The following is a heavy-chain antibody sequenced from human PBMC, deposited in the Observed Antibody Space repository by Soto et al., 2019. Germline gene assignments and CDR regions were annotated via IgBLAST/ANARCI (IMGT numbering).Heavy chain of an antibody. J-gene: IGHJ4*02. CDR3: ARESTVPYDCSGYYYCGY. CDR2: IYYSGST. Sequence: PSAALSVTCTVSGGSISSGGYNCNWSRQHPGKGLEWIGYIYYSGSTYYNPSLKSRVTISVDTSKSQFALKLSSVTAAGTAVYYCARESTVPYDCSGYYYCGYWGQGTLGTVSS. D-gene: IGHD3-22*01. V-gene: IGHV4-31*03. CDR1: GGSISSGGYN.